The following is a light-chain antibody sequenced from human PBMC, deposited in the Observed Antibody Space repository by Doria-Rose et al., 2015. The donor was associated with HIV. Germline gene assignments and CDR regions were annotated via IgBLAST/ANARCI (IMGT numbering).Light chain of an antibody. V-gene: IGKV4-1*01. CDR2: WAS. Sequence: TQSPESLGMSLGERATLNCKSKLSLLYTSTNYLAWYQQKPGQPPKLLIYWASTRQSGVPARFSGSGSGTDFTLTISSLEAEDVAVYYCQQYYDTPSFGPGTTVDIK. CDR3: QQYYDTPS. CDR1: LSLLYTSTNY. J-gene: IGKJ3*01.